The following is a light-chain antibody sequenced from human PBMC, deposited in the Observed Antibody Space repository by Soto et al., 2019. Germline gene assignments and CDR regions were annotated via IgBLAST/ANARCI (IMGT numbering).Light chain of an antibody. CDR3: SSYTSSTLPFV. Sequence: QSALTQPASVSGSPGQSINISCPGTTSDVGGYNYVSWYQQHPGKAPKLMIYDVSTRPSGVSNRFSGSKSGNTASLTISGLQAEDEADYYCSSYTSSTLPFVFGTGTKVTVL. CDR1: TSDVGGYNY. V-gene: IGLV2-14*01. CDR2: DVS. J-gene: IGLJ1*01.